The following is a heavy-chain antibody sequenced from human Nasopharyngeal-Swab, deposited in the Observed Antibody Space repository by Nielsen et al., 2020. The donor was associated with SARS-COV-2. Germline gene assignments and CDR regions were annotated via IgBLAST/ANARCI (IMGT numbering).Heavy chain of an antibody. CDR3: ARERGEYGDYWGEAFDI. J-gene: IGHJ3*02. CDR2: IWYDGSNK. CDR1: GFTFSSYG. D-gene: IGHD4-17*01. V-gene: IGHV3-33*01. Sequence: GESLKISCAASGFTFSSYGMHWVRQAPDKGLEWVAVIWYDGSNKYYADSVKGRFTISRDNSKNTLYLQMNSLRAEDTAVYYRARERGEYGDYWGEAFDIWGQGTMVTVSS.